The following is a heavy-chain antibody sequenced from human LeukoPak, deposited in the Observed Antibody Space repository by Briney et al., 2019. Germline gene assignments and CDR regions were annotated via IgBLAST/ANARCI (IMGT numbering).Heavy chain of an antibody. J-gene: IGHJ3*02. CDR3: ARGIHYYDDNGEAFDI. D-gene: IGHD3-22*01. CDR2: IYGAGTT. V-gene: IGHV3-53*01. CDR1: GFTVSSDY. Sequence: GGSLRLSCAASGFTVSSDYMTWVRQAPGKGLEWISVIYGAGTTYYADSVKGRFTISRDTSQNTVYLQMNSLRAEDTAFYYCARGIHYYDDNGEAFDIWSQGTMVTVSS.